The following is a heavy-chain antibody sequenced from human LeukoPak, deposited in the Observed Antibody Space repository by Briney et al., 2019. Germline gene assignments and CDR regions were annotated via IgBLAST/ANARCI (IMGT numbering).Heavy chain of an antibody. CDR2: IYPGDSDT. V-gene: IGHV5-51*01. J-gene: IGHJ3*02. CDR1: GYSFTSYW. Sequence: GSLKISCKGSGYSFTSYWIGWVRQMPGKGPEWMGIIYPGDSDTRYSPSFQGQVTISADKSISTAYLQWSSLKASDTAMYYCARLDSYYYDSSGYYSSAFDIWGQGTMVTVSS. D-gene: IGHD3-22*01. CDR3: ARLDSYYYDSSGYYSSAFDI.